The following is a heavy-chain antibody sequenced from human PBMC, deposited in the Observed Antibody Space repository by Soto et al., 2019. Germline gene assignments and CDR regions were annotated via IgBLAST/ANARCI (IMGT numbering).Heavy chain of an antibody. D-gene: IGHD5-12*01. Sequence: QVQLQESGPGLVKPSETLSLMCTVSGGSISSYYWSWIRQPPGKGLEWIGYIYYSGSTNYNPSLKSLVTISVDTSKNQFSLKLSSLTAADTAVYYCARERRDGYKHYFDYWGQGTLVTVSS. CDR2: IYYSGST. CDR1: GGSISSYY. CDR3: ARERRDGYKHYFDY. J-gene: IGHJ4*02. V-gene: IGHV4-59*01.